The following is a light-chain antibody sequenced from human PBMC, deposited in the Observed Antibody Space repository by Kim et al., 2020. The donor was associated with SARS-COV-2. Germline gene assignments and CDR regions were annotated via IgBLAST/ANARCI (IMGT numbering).Light chain of an antibody. CDR3: QQDYNLLT. J-gene: IGKJ4*01. CDR1: QSVSSSY. Sequence: PGERVILACRASQSVSSSYLTWYQQKPGQAPRLLIYGASSRATGIPARFSGSGSGTDFTLTISSLQPEDFAVYYCQQDYNLLTVGGGTKVDIK. V-gene: IGKV3D-7*01. CDR2: GAS.